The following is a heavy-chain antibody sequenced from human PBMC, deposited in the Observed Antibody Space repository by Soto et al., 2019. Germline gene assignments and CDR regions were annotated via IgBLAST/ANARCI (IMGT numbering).Heavy chain of an antibody. V-gene: IGHV4-31*03. CDR3: ARDPSVANYWYFDL. J-gene: IGHJ2*01. D-gene: IGHD2-15*01. CDR2: IYYGGST. Sequence: QVQLQESGPGLVKPSQTLSLTCTVSGGSISSGGNYWSWIRQHPGKGLEWIGYIYYGGSTYYNPSLKSRVTISVDTSKNQFSVKLSSVTAADTAVYYCARDPSVANYWYFDLWGRGTLVTVSS. CDR1: GGSISSGGNY.